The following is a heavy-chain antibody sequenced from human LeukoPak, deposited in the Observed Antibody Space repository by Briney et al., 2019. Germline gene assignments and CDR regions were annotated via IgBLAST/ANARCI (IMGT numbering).Heavy chain of an antibody. CDR3: ARGGRVGASDY. CDR1: GFTFSSFW. D-gene: IGHD1-26*01. V-gene: IGHV3-7*01. CDR2: IKSDGSEK. Sequence: EGSLRLSCAASGFTFSSFWMTWVRQAPGKGLEWVANIKSDGSEKFYVDSVKGRFTISRDNAKNSLYLQMNSLRVVDTAVYYCARGGRVGASDYWGQGTLVTVSS. J-gene: IGHJ4*02.